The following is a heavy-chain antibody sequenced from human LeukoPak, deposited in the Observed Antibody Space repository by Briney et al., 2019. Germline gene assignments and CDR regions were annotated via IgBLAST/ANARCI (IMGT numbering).Heavy chain of an antibody. CDR3: AKDCSSTSCPTSDY. Sequence: PGGSLRLSCAASGFTFSSYAMSWVRQAPGKGLEWVSAISGSGVSTYYADSVKGRFTISRDNSKNTLYLQMNSLRAEDTAVYYCAKDCSSTSCPTSDYWGQGTLVTVSS. CDR1: GFTFSSYA. CDR2: ISGSGVST. J-gene: IGHJ4*02. D-gene: IGHD2-2*01. V-gene: IGHV3-23*01.